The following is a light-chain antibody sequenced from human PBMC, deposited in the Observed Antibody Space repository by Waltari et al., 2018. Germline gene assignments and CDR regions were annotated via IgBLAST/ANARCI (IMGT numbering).Light chain of an antibody. V-gene: IGKV2-28*01. Sequence: DIVMTQSPLSLPVTPGEPASISCRSSQHLLCSTGYNYLDWYVQKPGQSTQILIYLGSNRASGVPDRFSGSGSGTDFALKISRVEAEDVGVYYCMQALQTPYTFGLGTKLEI. CDR1: QHLLCSTGYNY. CDR3: MQALQTPYT. J-gene: IGKJ2*01. CDR2: LGS.